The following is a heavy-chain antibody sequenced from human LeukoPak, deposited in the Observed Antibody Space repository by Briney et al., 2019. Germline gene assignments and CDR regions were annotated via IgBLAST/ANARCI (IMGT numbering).Heavy chain of an antibody. Sequence: LRLSCAASGFTVSSNYMSWIRQHPGKGLEWIGYIYYSGSTYYNPSLKSRVTISVDTSKNQFSLKLSSVTAADTAVYYCARVTTVTTGLADYWGQGTLVTVSS. J-gene: IGHJ4*02. CDR3: ARVTTVTTGLADY. V-gene: IGHV4-31*02. D-gene: IGHD4-17*01. CDR1: GFTVSSNY. CDR2: IYYSGST.